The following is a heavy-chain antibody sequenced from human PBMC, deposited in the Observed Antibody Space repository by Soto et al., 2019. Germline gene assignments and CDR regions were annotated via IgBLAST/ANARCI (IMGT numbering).Heavy chain of an antibody. CDR1: GFTFSSYA. D-gene: IGHD3-22*01. CDR2: ISSNGGST. Sequence: PGGSLRLSCSASGFTFSSYAMHWVRQAPGKGLEYVSAISSNGGSTYYADSVKGRFTISRDNSKNTLYLQMSSLRAEDTAVYYCVKDVFSGYYDSSGYPSWGQGTLVTVSS. J-gene: IGHJ5*02. CDR3: VKDVFSGYYDSSGYPS. V-gene: IGHV3-64D*06.